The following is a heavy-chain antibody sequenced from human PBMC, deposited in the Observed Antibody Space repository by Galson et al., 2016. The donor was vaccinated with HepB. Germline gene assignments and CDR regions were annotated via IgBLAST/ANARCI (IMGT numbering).Heavy chain of an antibody. CDR1: GYTFYNYG. V-gene: IGHV1-18*01. D-gene: IGHD5-18*01. Sequence: SVKVSCKASGYTFYNYGISWVRQAPGQGLEWMGWISAYTGKIFHAQKFQGRVTLTTDTSTSTANMELRSVRSDDTAVYYCARDDRMDTPMAYLAYWGQGTLVTVSS. CDR2: ISAYTGKI. CDR3: ARDDRMDTPMAYLAY. J-gene: IGHJ4*02.